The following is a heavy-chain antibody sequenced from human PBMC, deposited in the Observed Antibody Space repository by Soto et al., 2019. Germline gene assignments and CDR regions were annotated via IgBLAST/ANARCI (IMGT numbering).Heavy chain of an antibody. V-gene: IGHV3-23*01. CDR3: AKSRVFIGAIVTLLDS. Sequence: GGSLRLSCATSGFTFSSYAMVWVRQAAEKGLEWVASISNNGDTAYYADSVKGRFAISRGNSEYTLYLQMNGLRADDTVLYFCAKSRVFIGAIVTLLDSWGQGTQVTVSS. CDR1: GFTFSSYA. D-gene: IGHD3-16*02. J-gene: IGHJ4*02. CDR2: ISNNGDTA.